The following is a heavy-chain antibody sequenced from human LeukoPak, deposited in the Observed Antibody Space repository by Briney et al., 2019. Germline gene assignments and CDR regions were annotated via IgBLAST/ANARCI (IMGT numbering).Heavy chain of an antibody. CDR3: ASSYCSGGSCHPGPYYYYGMDV. CDR1: GGTFSSYA. D-gene: IGHD2-15*01. CDR2: IIPIFGTA. Sequence: SVKVSCKASGGTFSSYAISWVRQAPGQGLEWMGGIIPIFGTANYAQKFQGRVTITADESTSTAYMELSSLRSEDTAVYYCASSYCSGGSCHPGPYYYYGMDVWGQGTTVTVSS. J-gene: IGHJ6*02. V-gene: IGHV1-69*13.